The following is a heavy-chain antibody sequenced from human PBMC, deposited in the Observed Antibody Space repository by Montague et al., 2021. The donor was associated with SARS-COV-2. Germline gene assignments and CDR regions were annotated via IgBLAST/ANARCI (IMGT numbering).Heavy chain of an antibody. Sequence: TLSLTCTVSGGSISSGSYYWTWIRQPAGKGLEWIGRIYTSGSANYNASLKSRVTTSLDTSQNQFSLKLSSVTAANTAVYYCARDRERYDASDYSGVYYYDGRDAWGQGTTVTVSS. D-gene: IGHD3-22*01. CDR3: ARDRERYDASDYSGVYYYDGRDA. V-gene: IGHV4-61*02. J-gene: IGHJ6*02. CDR1: GGSISSGSYY. CDR2: IYTSGSA.